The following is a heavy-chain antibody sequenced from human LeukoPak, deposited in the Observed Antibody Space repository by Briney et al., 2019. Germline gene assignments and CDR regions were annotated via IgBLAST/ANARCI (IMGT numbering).Heavy chain of an antibody. CDR1: GIITSSYE. D-gene: IGHD3-10*01. V-gene: IGHV3-48*03. CDR3: VRDGASWGGDAFDI. Sequence: GGSLRLSCAASGIITSSYEMKWVRQAPGKGLEWVSYISGSGSTRFYADSVKGRFTVSRDNAKNSVYLQMNSLRAEDTGVYYCVRDGASWGGDAFDIWGQGTMVTVSS. J-gene: IGHJ3*02. CDR2: ISGSGSTR.